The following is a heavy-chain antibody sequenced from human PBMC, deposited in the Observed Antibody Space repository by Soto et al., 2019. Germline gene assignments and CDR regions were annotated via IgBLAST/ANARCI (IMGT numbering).Heavy chain of an antibody. D-gene: IGHD2-15*01. CDR1: GGSISSYY. Sequence: PSETLSLTCAVSGGSISSYYWSWIRQPPGKGLEWIGNIYYSGSTTYNPSLKSRVTISVDTSKSQFSLKLSSVTAADTAVYYCARQCRGVTCHWFVPWGQGTLVTVSS. CDR2: IYYSGST. CDR3: ARQCRGVTCHWFVP. J-gene: IGHJ5*02. V-gene: IGHV4-59*08.